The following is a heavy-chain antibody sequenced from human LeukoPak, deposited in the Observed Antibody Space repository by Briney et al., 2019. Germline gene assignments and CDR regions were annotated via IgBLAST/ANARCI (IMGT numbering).Heavy chain of an antibody. CDR3: ATSLGTMVSDY. J-gene: IGHJ4*02. CDR1: GFTFSSYW. CDR2: IKQDGSEK. V-gene: IGHV3-7*01. Sequence: PGGSLRLSCAASGFTFSSYWMTWVRHAPGKGLEWVANIKQDGSEKYYVDSVKGRFTISRDNAKNSLYLQMNSLRAEDTAVYYRATSLGTMVSDYWGQGTLVTVSS. D-gene: IGHD4/OR15-4a*01.